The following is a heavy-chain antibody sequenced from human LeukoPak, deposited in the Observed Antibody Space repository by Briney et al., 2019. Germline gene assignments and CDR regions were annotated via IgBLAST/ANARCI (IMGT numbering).Heavy chain of an antibody. CDR2: ISYIGST. CDR1: DDSFSSHY. D-gene: IGHD4-17*01. V-gene: IGHV4-59*11. Sequence: KPSETLSLTCAVSDDSFSSHYWTWIRQPPGKGLEWIGYISYIGSTNYNPSLKSRVTISIDTSKNQFSLKLSSVTAADTAVYYCARDLVTVTKGFDIWGKGTMVSVSS. CDR3: ARDLVTVTKGFDI. J-gene: IGHJ3*02.